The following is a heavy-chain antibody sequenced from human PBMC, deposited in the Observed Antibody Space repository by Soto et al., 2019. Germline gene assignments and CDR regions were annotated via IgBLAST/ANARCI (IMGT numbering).Heavy chain of an antibody. CDR1: GFSFSNYA. J-gene: IGHJ4*02. D-gene: IGHD6-19*01. CDR3: AKPRSGWYVFEY. V-gene: IGHV3-23*01. CDR2: INDSGGNT. Sequence: GGSLRLSCAASGFSFSNYAMSWVRQAPGKGLEWVSVINDSGGNTNYADSVKGRFTISRDNSKNTLYLQMNSLRAEDTAVYYCAKPRSGWYVFEYWGQGTLVTVSS.